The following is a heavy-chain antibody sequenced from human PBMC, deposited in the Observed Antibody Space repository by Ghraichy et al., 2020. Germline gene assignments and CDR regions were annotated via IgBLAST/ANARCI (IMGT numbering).Heavy chain of an antibody. CDR3: ARAGYSSGCCWFDP. J-gene: IGHJ5*02. CDR2: ISAYNGNT. V-gene: IGHV1-18*01. CDR1: GYTFTSYG. D-gene: IGHD6-19*01. Sequence: ASVKVSCKASGYTFTSYGISWVRQAPGQGLEWMGWISAYNGNTNYAQKLQGRVTMTTETSTSTAYMELRSLRSDDTAVYYCARAGYSSGCCWFDPWGQGTLVTVSS.